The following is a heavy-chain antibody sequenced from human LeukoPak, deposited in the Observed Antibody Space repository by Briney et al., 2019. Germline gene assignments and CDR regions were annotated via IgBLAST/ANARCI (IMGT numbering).Heavy chain of an antibody. J-gene: IGHJ4*02. Sequence: PGGSLRLSCAASGFTFSSYAMSWVRQAPGKGLEWVSAISGSGGSTYYADSVKGRFTISRDNSKNTLYLQMNSLRAEDTAVYYCAKGPPRSDCSGGSCYVDYWGQGTLVTVSS. V-gene: IGHV3-23*01. CDR3: AKGPPRSDCSGGSCYVDY. CDR2: ISGSGGST. D-gene: IGHD2-15*01. CDR1: GFTFSSYA.